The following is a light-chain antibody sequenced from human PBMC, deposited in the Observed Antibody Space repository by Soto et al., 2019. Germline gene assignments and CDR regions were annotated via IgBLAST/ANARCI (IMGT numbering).Light chain of an antibody. V-gene: IGKV3-20*01. Sequence: EIVLTQSPGTLSLSPGERATLSCRASQSVNSGYLAWYQHTPGQAPRLLIYDTSTRATGIPDRFSGSGSGTDFTLTISRLEPEDFAVFYCQQYGSSPRTFGQGTKWISN. CDR1: QSVNSGY. CDR2: DTS. CDR3: QQYGSSPRT. J-gene: IGKJ1*01.